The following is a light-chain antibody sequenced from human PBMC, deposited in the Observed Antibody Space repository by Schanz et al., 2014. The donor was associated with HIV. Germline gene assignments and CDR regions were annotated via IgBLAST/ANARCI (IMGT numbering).Light chain of an antibody. CDR1: SSNIGSNY. CDR3: SSYTSRATWV. Sequence: QSVLTQPPSASGTPGQRVTISCSGSSSNIGSNYVYWYQQLPETAPKVLIYRNNQRPSGVPDRFSGSKSGTSASLAISGLRSEDEADYFCSSYTSRATWVFGGGTKLTVL. V-gene: IGLV1-47*01. CDR2: RNN. J-gene: IGLJ3*02.